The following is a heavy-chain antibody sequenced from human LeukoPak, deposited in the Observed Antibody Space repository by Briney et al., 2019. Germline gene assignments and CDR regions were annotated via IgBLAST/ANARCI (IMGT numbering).Heavy chain of an antibody. V-gene: IGHV4-31*03. CDR3: ARGTRGYSYGSPS. D-gene: IGHD5-18*01. Sequence: PSETLSLTCTVSGGSISSGGYYWSWTRQHPGKGLEWIGYIYYSGSTYDNPSLKSRVTISVDTSKNQFSLKLSSVTAADTAVYYCARGTRGYSYGSPSWGQGTLVTVYS. CDR2: IYYSGST. J-gene: IGHJ4*02. CDR1: GGSISSGGYY.